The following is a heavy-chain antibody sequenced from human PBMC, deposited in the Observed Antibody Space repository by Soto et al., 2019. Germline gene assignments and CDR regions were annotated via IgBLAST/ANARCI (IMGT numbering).Heavy chain of an antibody. CDR2: IYYSGST. V-gene: IGHV4-31*03. D-gene: IGHD3-22*01. J-gene: IGHJ5*02. CDR3: ARCDVITNNWFDP. CDR1: GGSISSGGYY. Sequence: QVQLQESGPGLVKPSQTLSLTCTVSGGSISSGGYYWSWIRQHPGKGLEWIGYIYYSGSTYYNPSLKSRVTISVDTSKNQFSLKLSSVTAAETAVYYCARCDVITNNWFDPWGQGTLVTVSS.